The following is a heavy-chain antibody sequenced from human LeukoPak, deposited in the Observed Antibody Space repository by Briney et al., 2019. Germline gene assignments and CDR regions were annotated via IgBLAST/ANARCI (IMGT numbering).Heavy chain of an antibody. D-gene: IGHD2-15*01. CDR2: INAGNGNA. CDR1: GYTFTIYA. Sequence: ASVKVSCKASGYTFTIYAMHWVRQAPGQRLEWMGWINAGNGNAKYSQKFQGRVTITTDTSASTAYMELSSLRSEDTAVYYCARVLCSGGSCYSAPDYWGQGTLVTVSS. V-gene: IGHV1-3*01. J-gene: IGHJ4*02. CDR3: ARVLCSGGSCYSAPDY.